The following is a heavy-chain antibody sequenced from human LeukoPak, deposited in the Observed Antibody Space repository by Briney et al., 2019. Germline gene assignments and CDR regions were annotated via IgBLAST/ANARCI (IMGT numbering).Heavy chain of an antibody. D-gene: IGHD5-24*01. CDR2: ISNDERNK. J-gene: IGHJ4*02. Sequence: GGSLRLSCAASGFTFHDFAMHWVRQAPGKGLEWVAVISNDERNKYYRDSVKGRFTISRDNSKNTVYLQMNSLRTEDTAVYYCARPSPPGDGYNPCDYWGPGALVIVSS. V-gene: IGHV3-30*04. CDR3: ARPSPPGDGYNPCDY. CDR1: GFTFHDFA.